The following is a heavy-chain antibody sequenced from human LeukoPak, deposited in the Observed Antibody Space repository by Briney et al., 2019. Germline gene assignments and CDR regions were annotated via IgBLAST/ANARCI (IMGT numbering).Heavy chain of an antibody. CDR1: GFTVITND. V-gene: IGHV3-23*01. CDR3: AKDGTSGWYHC. J-gene: IGHJ4*02. CDR2: ISGGGGSA. D-gene: IGHD6-19*01. Sequence: GGSLRLSCAASGFTVITNDMTWVRQAPGKGLEWVSAISGGGGSAYYADSVKGRFTISRDNSKNTLYVQMNSLRVEDTAIYYCAKDGTSGWYHCWGQGTLVTVSS.